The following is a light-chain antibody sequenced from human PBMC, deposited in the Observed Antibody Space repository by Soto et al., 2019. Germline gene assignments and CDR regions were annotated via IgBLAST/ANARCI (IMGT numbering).Light chain of an antibody. CDR2: DAS. Sequence: DIQMTQSPSTLSASVGDRVAITCHASQDISNYLNWYQQKPGKAPKLLIYDASNLETGVPSRFSGSGSGTDFTFTISSLQPEDIATYYCQQYDNLPLTFGGGTKGDIK. J-gene: IGKJ4*01. CDR1: QDISNY. V-gene: IGKV1-33*01. CDR3: QQYDNLPLT.